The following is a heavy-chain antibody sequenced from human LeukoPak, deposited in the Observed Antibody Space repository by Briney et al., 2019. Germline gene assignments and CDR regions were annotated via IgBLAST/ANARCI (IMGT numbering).Heavy chain of an antibody. D-gene: IGHD2-2*01. Sequence: SVKVSCKASGGTFSSYAISWVRQAPGQGLEWMGRIIPILGIANYAQKFQGRVTITADKSKSTAYMELSSLRSEDTAVYYCARGPYCSSTSCSGSFDYWGQGTLVTVSS. CDR3: ARGPYCSSTSCSGSFDY. V-gene: IGHV1-69*04. CDR2: IIPILGIA. J-gene: IGHJ4*02. CDR1: GGTFSSYA.